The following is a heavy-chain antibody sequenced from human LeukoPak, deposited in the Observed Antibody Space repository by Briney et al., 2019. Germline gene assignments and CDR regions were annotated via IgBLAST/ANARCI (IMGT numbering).Heavy chain of an antibody. CDR1: GDSISSSSYY. V-gene: IGHV4-39*07. Sequence: SETLSLTCTVSGDSISSSSYYWGWIRQPPGKGLEWIGSIYYSGSTYYNPSLKSRVTISVDTSKNQFSLKLSSVTAADTAVYYCARGTWSGYYYFDYWGQGTLVTVSS. CDR2: IYYSGST. J-gene: IGHJ4*02. D-gene: IGHD3-3*01. CDR3: ARGTWSGYYYFDY.